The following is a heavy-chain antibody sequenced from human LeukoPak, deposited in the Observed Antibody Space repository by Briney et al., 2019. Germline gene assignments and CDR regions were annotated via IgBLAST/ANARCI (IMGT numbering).Heavy chain of an antibody. Sequence: GGSLRLSCAASGFIFSSYGMHWVRQAPGKGLEWVAVIWYDGSNKYYADSVKGRFTISRDNSKNTLYLQMNSLRAEDTAVYYSARDRTRDYYYYGMDVWGQGTTVTVSS. CDR2: IWYDGSNK. J-gene: IGHJ6*02. CDR3: ARDRTRDYYYYGMDV. V-gene: IGHV3-33*01. D-gene: IGHD1/OR15-1a*01. CDR1: GFIFSSYG.